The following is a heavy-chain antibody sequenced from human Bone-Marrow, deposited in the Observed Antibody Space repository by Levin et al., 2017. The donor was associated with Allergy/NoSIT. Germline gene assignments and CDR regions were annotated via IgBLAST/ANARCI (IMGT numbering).Heavy chain of an antibody. CDR2: THDSGRT. CDR3: ARVILGTVFFDY. J-gene: IGHJ4*02. V-gene: IGHV4-59*01. D-gene: IGHD2-8*02. Sequence: SETLSLTCSVSGGPISSYYWTWIRQPPGKGLEWIGFTHDSGRTNYNPSLTSRLTISVDTSKNQFSLRLYSVTAADTAVYYCARVILGTVFFDYWGQGILVTVSS. CDR1: GGPISSYY.